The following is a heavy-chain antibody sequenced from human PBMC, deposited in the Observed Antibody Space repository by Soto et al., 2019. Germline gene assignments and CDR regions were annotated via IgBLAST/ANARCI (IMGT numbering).Heavy chain of an antibody. CDR2: INPGDFDI. D-gene: IGHD4-4*01. V-gene: IGHV5-51*01. CDR1: GYSFTTYW. Sequence: PGESLKISCKASGYSFTTYWIAWVRQMPGKGLEWMGIINPGDFDIRYSPSFQGQVTISADNSISTAYLQWSSLKASDTAMYYCARHEQFYYYYYGMDVWGQGTAVTVSS. J-gene: IGHJ6*02. CDR3: ARHEQFYYYYYGMDV.